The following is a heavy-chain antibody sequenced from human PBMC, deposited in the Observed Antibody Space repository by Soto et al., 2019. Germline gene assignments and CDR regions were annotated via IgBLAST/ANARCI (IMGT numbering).Heavy chain of an antibody. CDR2: IYWDDDK. CDR3: AHSTSTRHYDFWSGPRPDV. J-gene: IGHJ6*02. CDR1: GFSLSTSGVG. D-gene: IGHD3-3*01. Sequence: QITLKESGPPLVKPTQTLTLTCTFSGFSLSTSGVGVGWIRQPPGKALEWLALIYWDDDKRYSPSLKSRLTITKDTPKNQVVLTMTNMDPVDTATYYCAHSTSTRHYDFWSGPRPDVWGQGTTVTVSS. V-gene: IGHV2-5*02.